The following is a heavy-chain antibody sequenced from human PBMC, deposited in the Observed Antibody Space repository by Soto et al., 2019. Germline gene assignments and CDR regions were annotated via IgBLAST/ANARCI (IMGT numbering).Heavy chain of an antibody. D-gene: IGHD1-1*01. CDR3: AKEERGKLNSFDP. CDR2: ISENGDST. V-gene: IGHV3-23*01. Sequence: EVQLLESGGGLIQPGGSLKISCAASGFIFSDHAMSWVRQAPGKGVEWVSAISENGDSTYYADSVKGRFTISRDNSKNTLFLQMNSLRAEDTAKYYCAKEERGKLNSFDPWGQGTLVTVSS. J-gene: IGHJ5*02. CDR1: GFIFSDHA.